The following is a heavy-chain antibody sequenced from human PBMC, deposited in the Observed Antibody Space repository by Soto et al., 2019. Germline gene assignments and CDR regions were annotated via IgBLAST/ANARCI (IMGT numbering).Heavy chain of an antibody. V-gene: IGHV3-30*18. Sequence: QVQLVESGGGVVQPGTSLRLSCEASGFNFSHYAMHWVRQAPGKGLEWLAIISFEGSNKYSAKPVKDRFTISRDNSKSTLYLPMNRLIPEHTAGSYCAKDGATPVTAPFRDSWGQGTPVTVSS. D-gene: IGHD2-21*02. CDR2: ISFEGSNK. CDR1: GFNFSHYA. CDR3: AKDGATPVTAPFRDS. J-gene: IGHJ4*02.